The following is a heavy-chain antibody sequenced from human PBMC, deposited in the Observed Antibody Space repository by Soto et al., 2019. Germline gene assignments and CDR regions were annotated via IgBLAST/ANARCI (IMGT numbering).Heavy chain of an antibody. CDR1: GFTFSNAW. CDR2: IQSKTDGGTP. D-gene: IGHD2-15*01. J-gene: IGHJ2*01. Sequence: EVQLVESGGGLVKPGGSLRLSCAASGFTFSNAWMSWVRQAPGKGLEWVGRIQSKTDGGTPDYAAPVKGRFTISRDDAKNTLQRQTNSRKTEDTAVYYCTSTPPGYCSGGSGHGYFDRWGRGTLVTVSS. CDR3: TSTPPGYCSGGSGHGYFDR. V-gene: IGHV3-15*01.